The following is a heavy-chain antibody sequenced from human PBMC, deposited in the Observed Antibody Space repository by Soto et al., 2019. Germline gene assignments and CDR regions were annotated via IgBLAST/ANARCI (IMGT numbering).Heavy chain of an antibody. V-gene: IGHV1-18*04. D-gene: IGHD3-16*02. Sequence: ASVKVSCKASGYTFTSYGISWVRQAPGQGLEWMGWISAYNGNTNYAQKLQGRVTMTTDTSTSTAYMELRSLRSDDTAVYYCARDSIMITCGGVIVSDYYFDDWGQGTWGPVSS. CDR2: ISAYNGNT. CDR3: ARDSIMITCGGVIVSDYYFDD. CDR1: GYTFTSYG. J-gene: IGHJ4*02.